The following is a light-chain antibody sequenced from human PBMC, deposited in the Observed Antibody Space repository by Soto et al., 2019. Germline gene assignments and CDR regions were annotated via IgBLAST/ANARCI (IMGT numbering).Light chain of an antibody. CDR2: GAS. V-gene: IGKV3-11*01. CDR3: QQRSNWPPRNT. Sequence: VLWPQSPGTLSLSPGERAPLYCRASQSVSSNYLAWYQQKPGQAPRLLIHGASNRATGIPARFSGSGSGTDFTLTISSLEPEDFAVYYCQQRSNWPPRNTFGGGTKVDIK. CDR1: QSVSSN. J-gene: IGKJ4*01.